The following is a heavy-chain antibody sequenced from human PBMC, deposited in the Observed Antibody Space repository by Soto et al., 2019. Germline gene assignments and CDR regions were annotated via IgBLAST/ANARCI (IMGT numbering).Heavy chain of an antibody. CDR1: GGSFSGYY. CDR2: INHSGST. CDR3: ARGNKRLGLGGDYGRWYYYYGMDV. V-gene: IGHV4-34*01. J-gene: IGHJ6*02. D-gene: IGHD4-17*01. Sequence: ASETLSLTCAVYGGSFSGYYWSWIRQPPGKGLEWIGEINHSGSTNYNPSLKSRVTISVDTSKNQFSLKLSSVTAADTAVYYFARGNKRLGLGGDYGRWYYYYGMDVWGQGTTVTVSS.